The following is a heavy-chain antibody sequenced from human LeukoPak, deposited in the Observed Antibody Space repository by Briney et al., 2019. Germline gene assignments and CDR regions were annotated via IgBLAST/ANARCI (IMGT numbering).Heavy chain of an antibody. CDR1: GGTFSSYA. CDR2: IIPILGIA. CDR3: ARAFHDYGDYVVAPKAFDI. J-gene: IGHJ3*02. D-gene: IGHD4-17*01. Sequence: ASVKVSCKASGGTFSSYAISWVRQAPGQGLEWMGRIIPILGIANYAQKFQGRVTITADKSTSTAYMELSSLRSEDTAVYYCARAFHDYGDYVVAPKAFDIWGQGTMVTVSS. V-gene: IGHV1-69*04.